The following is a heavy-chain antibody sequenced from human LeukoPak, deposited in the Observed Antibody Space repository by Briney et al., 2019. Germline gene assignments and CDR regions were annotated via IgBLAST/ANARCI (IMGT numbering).Heavy chain of an antibody. CDR3: AKASPYISSWSDLGY. CDR1: GFTFIRYV. V-gene: IGHV3-33*06. CDR2: IGCDGGNK. D-gene: IGHD6-13*01. Sequence: GGSLRLSCAASGFTFIRYVMHGVRQAPGKGLGWVAVIGCDGGNKDYADSVKGRFTISRDNSKNTLYLQMNSLSAEDTAVYYCAKASPYISSWSDLGYWGQGTLVTVSS. J-gene: IGHJ4*02.